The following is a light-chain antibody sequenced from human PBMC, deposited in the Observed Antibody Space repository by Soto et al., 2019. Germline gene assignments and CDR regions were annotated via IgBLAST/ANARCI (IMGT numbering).Light chain of an antibody. Sequence: GGMTQSPLSRPVGRGQPASMACRSSQSGVHSDGTHYLSWFQQRPGQSPRRLISEVSARASGVPDRFSGSGSGTDFTLKISGVEAEDVGIYWCLQGPQWPRTFGGGTKVDIK. J-gene: IGKJ4*01. V-gene: IGKV2-30*02. CDR3: LQGPQWPRT. CDR1: QSGVHSDGTHY. CDR2: EVS.